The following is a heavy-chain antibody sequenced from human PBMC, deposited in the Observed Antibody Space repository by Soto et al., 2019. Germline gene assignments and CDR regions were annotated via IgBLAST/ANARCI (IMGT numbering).Heavy chain of an antibody. CDR2: IYSGGST. CDR3: AKVSSAWYAGFFDL. D-gene: IGHD2-8*01. Sequence: PGGSLRLSCAASGFTVSSNYMSWVRRAPGKGLEWVSVIYSGGSTYYADSVKGRFTISRDNSKNTLYLQMSSLRAEDTAVYYCAKVSSAWYAGFFDLWGQGTLVTVSS. CDR1: GFTVSSNY. V-gene: IGHV3-66*01. J-gene: IGHJ4*02.